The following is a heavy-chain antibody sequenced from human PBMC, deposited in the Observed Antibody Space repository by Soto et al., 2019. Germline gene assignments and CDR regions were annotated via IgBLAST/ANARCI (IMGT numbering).Heavy chain of an antibody. D-gene: IGHD3-3*01. Sequence: GGSLRLSCAASGFTFSSYSMNWVRQAPGKGLEWVSYISSSSSTIYYADSVKGRFTISRDNAKNSLYLQMSSLRAEDTAVYYSARRSGYCDYWGQGTLVTVSS. CDR3: ARRSGYCDY. J-gene: IGHJ4*02. CDR2: ISSSSSTI. CDR1: GFTFSSYS. V-gene: IGHV3-48*01.